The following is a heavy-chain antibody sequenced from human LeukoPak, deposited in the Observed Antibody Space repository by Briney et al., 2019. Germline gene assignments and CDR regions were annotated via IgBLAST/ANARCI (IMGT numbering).Heavy chain of an antibody. Sequence: GGSLRLSCAASGFTVSSNYMSWVRQAPGKGLEWVSVIYSGGSTYYADSVKGRFTISSDNSKNTLYLQMNSLRAEDTAVYYCAREGTVYYYGMDVWGQGTTVTVSS. CDR3: AREGTVYYYGMDV. J-gene: IGHJ6*02. CDR2: IYSGGST. CDR1: GFTVSSNY. V-gene: IGHV3-53*01. D-gene: IGHD1-1*01.